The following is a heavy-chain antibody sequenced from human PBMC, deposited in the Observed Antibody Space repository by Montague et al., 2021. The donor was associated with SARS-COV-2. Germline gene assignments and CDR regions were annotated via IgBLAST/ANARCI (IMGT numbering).Heavy chain of an antibody. J-gene: IGHJ3*02. D-gene: IGHD2-21*01. V-gene: IGHV4-59*08. Sequence: SETLSLTCLVSGDSVDSFSWSWTRQSPGKGLEWIGSISDSGTTHINPALKSRAAISTDRSKNEISLRMTSVTAADTAVYSCARHQDLFSTEGVIGFDIWGPGTMVIVSS. CDR1: GDSVDSFS. CDR3: ARHQDLFSTEGVIGFDI. CDR2: ISDSGTT.